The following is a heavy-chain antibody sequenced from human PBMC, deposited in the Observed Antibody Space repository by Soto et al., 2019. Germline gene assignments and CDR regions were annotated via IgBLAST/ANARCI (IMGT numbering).Heavy chain of an antibody. CDR3: ARAAMITFGGVKYYMDV. J-gene: IGHJ6*03. CDR1: GGSISSYY. D-gene: IGHD3-16*01. V-gene: IGHV4-59*08. CDR2: IYYSGST. Sequence: SETLSLTCTVSGGSISSYYWSWIRQPPGKGLEWIGYIYYSGSTNYNPSLKSRVTISVDTSKNQFSLKLSSVTAADTSVYYCARAAMITFGGVKYYMDVWGKGTTVTVSS.